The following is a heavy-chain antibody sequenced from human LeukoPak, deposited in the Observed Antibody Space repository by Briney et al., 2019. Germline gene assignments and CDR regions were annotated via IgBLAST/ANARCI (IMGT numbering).Heavy chain of an antibody. CDR3: ARQEAGMVATSNQYYFDY. J-gene: IGHJ4*02. V-gene: IGHV4-34*01. D-gene: IGHD5-12*01. CDR1: GGSFSGYY. Sequence: KPSETLSLTCAVYGGSFSGYYWSWIRQPPGKGLEWVGEINHSGSTNYNPSLKSRVTISVDTSKNQCSLKLSSVTAADTAVYYCARQEAGMVATSNQYYFDYWGQGTLATVSS. CDR2: INHSGST.